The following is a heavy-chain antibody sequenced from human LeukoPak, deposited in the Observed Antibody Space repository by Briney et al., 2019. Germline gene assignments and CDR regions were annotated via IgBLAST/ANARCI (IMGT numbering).Heavy chain of an antibody. CDR3: AKDTIAAAGAFDI. J-gene: IGHJ3*02. CDR1: GFTFSSYA. D-gene: IGHD6-13*01. CDR2: ISFSGGYT. V-gene: IGHV3-23*01. Sequence: GGSLRLSCAASGFTFSSYAMSWVRQPPGKGLDWVSTISFSGGYTYYADSVKGRFTISRDNSKNTLYLQMKSLRVEDTAVYYCAKDTIAAAGAFDIWGQGTMVTVSS.